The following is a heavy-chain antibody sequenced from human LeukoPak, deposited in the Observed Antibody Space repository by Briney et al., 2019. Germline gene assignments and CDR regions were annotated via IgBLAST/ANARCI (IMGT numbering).Heavy chain of an antibody. Sequence: ASVEVSCKASGYTFTSYDINWVRQATGQGLEWMGWMNPNSGNTGYAQKFQGRVTMTRNTSISTAYMELSSLRSEDTAVYYCARRYCSSTSCYLDYWGQGTLVTVSS. J-gene: IGHJ4*02. CDR3: ARRYCSSTSCYLDY. CDR1: GYTFTSYD. CDR2: MNPNSGNT. V-gene: IGHV1-8*01. D-gene: IGHD2-2*01.